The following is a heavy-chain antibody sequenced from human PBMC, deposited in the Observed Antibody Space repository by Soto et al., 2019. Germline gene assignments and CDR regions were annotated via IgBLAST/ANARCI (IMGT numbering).Heavy chain of an antibody. Sequence: EVQLLESGGGLVQPGGSLRLSCAASGFTFSSYAMSWVRQAPGKGLEWVSGISGSGGSTYYADSVKGRFTMSRDNSEDTLSLQMNSLRAEDTAVYYCAKSPATYCSGGSCYSGWFDPWCQGTLVTVSS. J-gene: IGHJ5*02. CDR1: GFTFSSYA. D-gene: IGHD2-15*01. V-gene: IGHV3-23*01. CDR2: ISGSGGST. CDR3: AKSPATYCSGGSCYSGWFDP.